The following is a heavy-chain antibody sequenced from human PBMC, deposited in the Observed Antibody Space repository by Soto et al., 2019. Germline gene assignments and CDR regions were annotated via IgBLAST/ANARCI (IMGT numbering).Heavy chain of an antibody. CDR3: AKPGYAGSYGDSRGRDKYYIDY. J-gene: IGHJ4*02. D-gene: IGHD4-17*01. CDR2: ISASSSST. V-gene: IGHV3-23*01. CDR1: GFTFSTYA. Sequence: GGSLRLSCATSGFTFSTYAISWVRQAPGKGLEWVSAISASSSSTYYADSVKGRFTISRDNSKRTLHPQMDSLRAGDTAVYYCAKPGYAGSYGDSRGRDKYYIDYWGQGTLVTVSS.